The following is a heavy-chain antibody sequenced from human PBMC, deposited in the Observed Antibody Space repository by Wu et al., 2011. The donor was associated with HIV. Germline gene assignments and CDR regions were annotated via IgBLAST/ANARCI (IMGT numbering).Heavy chain of an antibody. J-gene: IGHJ6*02. D-gene: IGHD1-26*01. V-gene: IGHV1-18*01. CDR1: GYTFSTSG. CDR3: ARDESGSSSFYGMDV. Sequence: VQLVQSGAEVKKPGASVKVSCKASGYTFSTSGVSWVRQAPGQGLEWMGWINIYSGNTKYAQRLQGRVTMTTDTPANTAYMELRSLRSDDTAVYYCARDESGSSSFYGMDVWGQGTTVTVSS. CDR2: INIYSGNT.